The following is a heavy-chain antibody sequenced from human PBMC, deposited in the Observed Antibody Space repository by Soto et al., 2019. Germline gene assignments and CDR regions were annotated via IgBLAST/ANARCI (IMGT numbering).Heavy chain of an antibody. V-gene: IGHV1-18*01. J-gene: IGHJ6*03. CDR1: GYTFSNYR. D-gene: IGHD7-27*01. Sequence: QVQLVQSGGEVKKPGASVKVSCKASGYTFSNYRVTWVRQAPGQGLEWMGWITAYKGNTNYAQKFQGRVTMTTDPTTSTAYMEVRSLTSEDTAVYCWAGQRGELTGGGYYYYDTDVWGKGTTVTVSS. CDR3: AGQRGELTGGGYYYYDTDV. CDR2: ITAYKGNT.